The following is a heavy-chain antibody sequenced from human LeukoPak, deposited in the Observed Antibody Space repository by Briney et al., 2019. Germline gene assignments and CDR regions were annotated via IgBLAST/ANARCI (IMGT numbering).Heavy chain of an antibody. CDR3: AKVSRPSDIVVVPAAPFDY. Sequence: GGSLRLSCAASGFNFSSYGMHWVRQAPGKGPECVAVISYDGSNKYYADSVKGRFTISRDNSKNTLYLQMNSLRAEDTAVYYCAKVSRPSDIVVVPAAPFDYWGQGTLVTVSS. CDR2: ISYDGSNK. D-gene: IGHD2-2*01. J-gene: IGHJ4*02. V-gene: IGHV3-30*18. CDR1: GFNFSSYG.